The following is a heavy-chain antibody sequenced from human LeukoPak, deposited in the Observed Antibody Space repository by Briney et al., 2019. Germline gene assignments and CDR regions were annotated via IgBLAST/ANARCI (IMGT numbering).Heavy chain of an antibody. CDR3: ARAQGIESPFDY. V-gene: IGHV4-31*03. CDR2: IYYSGST. CDR1: GDSISSNSDY. J-gene: IGHJ4*02. Sequence: PSETLSLTCTVSGDSISSNSDYWSWIRQHPGKGLEWIGYIYYSGSTYYNPSLKSRVTISVDTSKNQFSLKLSSVTAADTAVYYCARAQGIESPFDYWGQGTLVTVSS. D-gene: IGHD2-21*01.